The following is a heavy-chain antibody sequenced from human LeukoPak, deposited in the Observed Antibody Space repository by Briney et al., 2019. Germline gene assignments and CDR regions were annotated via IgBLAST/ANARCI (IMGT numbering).Heavy chain of an antibody. CDR2: FDPEDGET. CDR1: GYTLTELS. J-gene: IGHJ4*02. Sequence: ASVKVSCKVSGYTLTELSMHWVRQAPGKGLEWMGGFDPEDGETIYAQKFQGRVTMTEDTSTDTACMELSSLRSEDTAVYYCVSERRYYDSSGHDVYWGQGTLVTVSS. CDR3: VSERRYYDSSGHDVY. D-gene: IGHD3-22*01. V-gene: IGHV1-24*01.